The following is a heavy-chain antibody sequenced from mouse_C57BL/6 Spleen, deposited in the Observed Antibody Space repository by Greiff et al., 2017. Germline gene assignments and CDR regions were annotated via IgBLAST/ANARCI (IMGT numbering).Heavy chain of an antibody. Sequence: VKLVESGAELVRPGASVKLSCKASGYTFTDYYINWVKQRPGQGLEWIARIYPGSGNTYYNEKFKGKATLTAEKSSSTAYMQLSSLTSEDSAFYFCARDYYGSSQYYYAMDYWGQGTSVTVSS. J-gene: IGHJ4*01. CDR1: GYTFTDYY. CDR3: ARDYYGSSQYYYAMDY. CDR2: IYPGSGNT. V-gene: IGHV1-76*01. D-gene: IGHD1-1*01.